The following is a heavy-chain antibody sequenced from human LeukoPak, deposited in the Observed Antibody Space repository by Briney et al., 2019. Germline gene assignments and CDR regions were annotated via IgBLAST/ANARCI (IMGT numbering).Heavy chain of an antibody. CDR2: INQDGSEK. D-gene: IGHD1-1*01. V-gene: IGHV3-7*01. CDR3: ARDRTNFDY. J-gene: IGHJ4*02. CDR1: GFTFNNYW. Sequence: GGSLRLSCAASGFTFNNYWMSWVRQAPGKGLEWVASINQDGSEKYYVDSVKGRFTISRGNAKNSLYLQMNTLRAEDTAVYYCARDRTNFDYWGQGTLVTVSS.